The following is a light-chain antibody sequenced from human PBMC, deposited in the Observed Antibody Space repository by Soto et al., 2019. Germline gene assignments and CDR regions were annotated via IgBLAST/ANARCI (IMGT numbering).Light chain of an antibody. CDR2: GAS. Sequence: EIVLTQSPATMSLSPGERATLSCRTSQSVSRNLAWYQQKPGQAPRLLIYGASTRATGIPARFSGSGSGTEFTLTISSLQSEDFAVYYCQQYSNWPLTFGGGTKVDIK. J-gene: IGKJ4*01. CDR3: QQYSNWPLT. CDR1: QSVSRN. V-gene: IGKV3-15*01.